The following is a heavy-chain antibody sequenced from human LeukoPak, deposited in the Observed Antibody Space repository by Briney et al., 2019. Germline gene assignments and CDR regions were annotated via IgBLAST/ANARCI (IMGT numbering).Heavy chain of an antibody. Sequence: GASVKVSCKASGYTFTGYYMHWVRQAPGQGLEWMGWINPNSGGTNYAQKFQGRATMTRDTSISTAYMELSRLRSDDTAVYYCARESWGQQLTFGDAFDIWGQGTMVTVSS. CDR3: ARESWGQQLTFGDAFDI. J-gene: IGHJ3*02. V-gene: IGHV1-2*02. D-gene: IGHD6-13*01. CDR1: GYTFTGYY. CDR2: INPNSGGT.